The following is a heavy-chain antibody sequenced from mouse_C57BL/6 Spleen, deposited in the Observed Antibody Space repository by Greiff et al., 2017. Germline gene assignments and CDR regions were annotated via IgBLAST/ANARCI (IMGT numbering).Heavy chain of an antibody. D-gene: IGHD2-4*01. CDR3: AKTSYDYDILAY. CDR2: IWRGGST. V-gene: IGHV2-5*01. J-gene: IGHJ3*01. CDR1: GFSFTSYG. Sequence: VKLQESGPGLVQPSQCLSITCTVSGFSFTSYGVHWVRQSPGKGLEWLGVIWRGGSTDYNAAFMSRLSITKDNSKSQVFFKMNSLQADDTAIYYCAKTSYDYDILAYWGQGTLVTVSA.